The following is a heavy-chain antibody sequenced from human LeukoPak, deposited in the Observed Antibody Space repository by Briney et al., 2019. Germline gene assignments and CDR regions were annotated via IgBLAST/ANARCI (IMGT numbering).Heavy chain of an antibody. V-gene: IGHV4-39*07. CDR1: DASISSSTYY. Sequence: SETLSLTCTVSDASISSSTYYWGWIRQPPGKGLEWIGSIYYSGSTYYNPSLKSRVTISGDTSKNQFSLKLSSVTAADTAVYYCARGRGTFDYWGQGPLVTVSS. D-gene: IGHD1-1*01. CDR2: IYYSGST. J-gene: IGHJ4*02. CDR3: ARGRGTFDY.